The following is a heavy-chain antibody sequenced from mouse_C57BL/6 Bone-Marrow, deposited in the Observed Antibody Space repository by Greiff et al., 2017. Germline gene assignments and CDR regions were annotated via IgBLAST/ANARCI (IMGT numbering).Heavy chain of an antibody. J-gene: IGHJ2*01. Sequence: QVQLKQPGAELVKPGASVKLSCKASGYTFTSYWMQWVKQRPGQGLEWIGEIDPSDSYTNYNQKFKGKATLTVDTSSSTAYMQLSSLTSEDSAVYYCGAVPFDYRGQGTTLTVSS. CDR1: GYTFTSYW. CDR2: IDPSDSYT. V-gene: IGHV1-50*01. CDR3: GAVPFDY.